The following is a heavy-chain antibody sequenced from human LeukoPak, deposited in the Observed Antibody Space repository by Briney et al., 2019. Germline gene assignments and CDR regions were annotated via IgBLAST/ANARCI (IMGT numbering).Heavy chain of an antibody. Sequence: SETLSLTCTVSGGSISSYYWSWIRQPPGKGLEWLGYIYYSGSTNYNPSLKSRVTISVDTSKNQFSLKLSSVTAADTAVYYCARVPAGYSSSWSSGPYYYYGMDVWGQGTTVTVSS. CDR2: IYYSGST. V-gene: IGHV4-59*01. D-gene: IGHD6-13*01. J-gene: IGHJ6*02. CDR1: GGSISSYY. CDR3: ARVPAGYSSSWSSGPYYYYGMDV.